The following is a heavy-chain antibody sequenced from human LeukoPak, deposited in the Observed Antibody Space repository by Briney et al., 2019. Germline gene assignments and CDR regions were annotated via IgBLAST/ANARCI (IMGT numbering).Heavy chain of an antibody. CDR2: IYYSGST. J-gene: IGHJ4*02. CDR3: ASHYGDCSSTSCSDY. D-gene: IGHD2-2*01. CDR1: GGSNSSGDYY. V-gene: IGHV4-30-4*08. Sequence: SETLSLTCTVSGGSNSSGDYYWSWIRQPPGKGLEWIGYIYYSGSTYYNPSLKSRVTISVDRSKNQFSLKLSSVTAADTAVYYCASHYGDCSSTSCSDYWGQGTLVTVSS.